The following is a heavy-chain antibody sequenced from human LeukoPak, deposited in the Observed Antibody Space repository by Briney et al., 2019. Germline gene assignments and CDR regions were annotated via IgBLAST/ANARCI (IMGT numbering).Heavy chain of an antibody. CDR3: AREYPLFHYFDY. V-gene: IGHV3-53*01. J-gene: IGHJ4*02. D-gene: IGHD2-2*01. CDR1: GFTVSSNY. CDR2: IYSGGST. Sequence: PGGSLRLSCAASGFTVSSNYMSWVRQAPGKGLEWVSVIYSGGSTYYADSVKGRSTISRDNSKNTLYLQMNSLRAEDTAVYYCAREYPLFHYFDYWGQGTLVTDSS.